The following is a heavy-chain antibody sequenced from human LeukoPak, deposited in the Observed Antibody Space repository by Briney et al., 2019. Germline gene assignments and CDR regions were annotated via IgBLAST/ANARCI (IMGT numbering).Heavy chain of an antibody. CDR3: ARFAAGGSYYYYMDV. CDR1: GFTLSTYT. J-gene: IGHJ6*03. D-gene: IGHD6-25*01. CDR2: ISGSGSTI. V-gene: IGHV3-48*01. Sequence: GGSLRLSCAASGFTLSTYTMNWVRQAPGRGLEWVSYISGSGSTIYYADSVKGRFTISRDNAKNSLYLQMNSLRADDTAVYYCARFAAGGSYYYYMDVWGKGTTVTVSS.